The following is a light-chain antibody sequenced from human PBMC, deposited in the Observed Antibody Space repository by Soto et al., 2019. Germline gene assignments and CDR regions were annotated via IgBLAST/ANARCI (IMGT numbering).Light chain of an antibody. CDR3: QQLNSYPFT. V-gene: IGKV1-9*01. J-gene: IGKJ4*01. Sequence: DIPLTQSPSFLSASVGDRVTITCRASQGISSYLAWYQQKPGQAPKLLIYAASTLQSGVPSRFSCSGSGTEFTLTISSLQPEDFATYYGQQLNSYPFTFGGGTKVEIK. CDR1: QGISSY. CDR2: AAS.